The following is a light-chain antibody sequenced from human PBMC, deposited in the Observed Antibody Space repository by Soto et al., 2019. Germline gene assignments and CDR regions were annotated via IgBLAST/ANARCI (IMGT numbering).Light chain of an antibody. CDR3: CSYAFTSTPTV. Sequence: QSVLTQPASVSGSPGQSITISCTGTSSDVGSYKLVSWYQQHPGKAPKLMISEVSKRPSGISDRFSGSKSGSTASLTISGLHAEDESDDYCCSYAFTSTPTVFVGGTQLTVL. V-gene: IGLV2-23*02. J-gene: IGLJ7*01. CDR2: EVS. CDR1: SSDVGSYKL.